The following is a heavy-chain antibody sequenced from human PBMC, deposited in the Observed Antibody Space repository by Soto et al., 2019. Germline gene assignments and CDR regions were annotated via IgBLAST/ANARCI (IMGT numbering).Heavy chain of an antibody. Sequence: EVQLLESGGGLVQPGGSLRLSCAASGFTFSSYAMSGVRQAPGKGLGWVSAISGSGGGTYYADSVKGRFTISRDNSKNTLYLQMNSLRAEDTAVYYCAKNEYYYDSSAPLGAFDIWGQGTMVTVSS. D-gene: IGHD3-22*01. V-gene: IGHV3-23*01. CDR3: AKNEYYYDSSAPLGAFDI. J-gene: IGHJ3*02. CDR2: ISGSGGGT. CDR1: GFTFSSYA.